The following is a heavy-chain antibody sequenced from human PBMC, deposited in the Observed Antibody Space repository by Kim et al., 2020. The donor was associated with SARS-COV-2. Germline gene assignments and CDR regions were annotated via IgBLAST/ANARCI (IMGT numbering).Heavy chain of an antibody. V-gene: IGHV3-7*03. J-gene: IGHJ4*02. CDR3: ARYHFDY. CDR2: IKQDGSEK. CDR1: GFTFSNYW. Sequence: GGSLRLSCAASGFTFSNYWMSWVRQAPGKGLEWVANIKQDGSEKYYVDSVKGRFTISRDNAKNSLYLQMNSLRPEDTAVYFCARYHFDYWGQGTLFTVSS.